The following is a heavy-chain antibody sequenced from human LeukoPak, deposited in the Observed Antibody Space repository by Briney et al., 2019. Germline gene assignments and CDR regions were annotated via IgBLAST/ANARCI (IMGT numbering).Heavy chain of an antibody. D-gene: IGHD2-21*02. CDR2: ISYDGSNK. Sequence: TGGSLRLSRAASGFTFSSYAMHWVRQAPGKGLEWVAVISYDGSNKYYADSVKGRFTISRDNSKNTVFMEMNSLKPEDTALYYCARSEHIVVVTSTPASYWGQGTLVAVSS. V-gene: IGHV3-30-3*01. CDR3: ARSEHIVVVTSTPASY. CDR1: GFTFSSYA. J-gene: IGHJ4*02.